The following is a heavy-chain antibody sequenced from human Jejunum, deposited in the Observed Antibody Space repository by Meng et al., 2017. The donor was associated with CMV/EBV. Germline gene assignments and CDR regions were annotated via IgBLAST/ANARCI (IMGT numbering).Heavy chain of an antibody. CDR3: ARVEVGITSGDY. CDR2: ISAYNGNT. Sequence: QAQLCQYGGGVRKLCASVKVSCEASGYTFTNYGSTWVRQAPGQGLEWMGWISAYNGNTNYAQTLQGRLTMTTDKSTSTAYMELRSLRSDDTAVYYCARVEVGITSGDYWGQGTLVTVSS. CDR1: GYTFTNYG. V-gene: IGHV1-18*01. J-gene: IGHJ4*02. D-gene: IGHD1-26*01.